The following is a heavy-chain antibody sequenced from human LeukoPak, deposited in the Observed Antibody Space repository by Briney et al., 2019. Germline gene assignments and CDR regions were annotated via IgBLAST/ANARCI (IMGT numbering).Heavy chain of an antibody. CDR2: ISYDGSDK. J-gene: IGHJ4*02. Sequence: GGSLRLSCAASRFTFSNYAIHWVRQAPGKGLDWVAVISYDGSDKYYADSVKGRFTISRDNSGNTLYLQMNSLRAEDTAVYYCAREDTTNAVVDYWGQGTLVTVSS. D-gene: IGHD5-18*01. CDR3: AREDTTNAVVDY. V-gene: IGHV3-30*04. CDR1: RFTFSNYA.